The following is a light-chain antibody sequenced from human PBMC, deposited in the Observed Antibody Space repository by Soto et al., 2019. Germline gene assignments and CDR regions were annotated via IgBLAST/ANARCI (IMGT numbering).Light chain of an antibody. J-gene: IGLJ2*01. Sequence: QSALTQPASVSGSPGQSITISCTGTSRDVGGYNYVSWYQQHPGKAPKIMIYDVSNRPSGVSNRFSGSKSGNTASLTISGLQAEDEADYYCSSYTSSSSVVFGVGTQLTVL. V-gene: IGLV2-14*01. CDR2: DVS. CDR1: SRDVGGYNY. CDR3: SSYTSSSSVV.